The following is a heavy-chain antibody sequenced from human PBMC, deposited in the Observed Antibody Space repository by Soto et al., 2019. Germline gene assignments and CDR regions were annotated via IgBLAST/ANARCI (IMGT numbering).Heavy chain of an antibody. D-gene: IGHD3-22*01. J-gene: IGHJ4*02. CDR1: GYTFTGYY. V-gene: IGHV1-46*01. CDR2: INPSGGST. Sequence: GASVKVSCKASGYTFTGYYMHWVRQAPGQGLEWMGIINPSGGSTSYAQKFQGRVTMTRDTSTSTVYMELSSLRSEDTAVYYCARDLDSSGYYPGMDYWGQGTLVTVSS. CDR3: ARDLDSSGYYPGMDY.